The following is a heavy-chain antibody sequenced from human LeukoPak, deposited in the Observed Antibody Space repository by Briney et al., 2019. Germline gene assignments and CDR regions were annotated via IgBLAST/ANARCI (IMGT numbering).Heavy chain of an antibody. Sequence: GGSLRLSCTASGFTFGNYAMSWFRQAPGKGLEWVGFIRSKAYGGTREYAASVKGRFTISRDKSKNTLYLQMNSLRAEDTAVYYYAKGDTTWELPHDYWGQGTLVTVSS. V-gene: IGHV3-49*03. J-gene: IGHJ4*02. D-gene: IGHD1-26*01. CDR3: AKGDTTWELPHDY. CDR2: IRSKAYGGTR. CDR1: GFTFGNYA.